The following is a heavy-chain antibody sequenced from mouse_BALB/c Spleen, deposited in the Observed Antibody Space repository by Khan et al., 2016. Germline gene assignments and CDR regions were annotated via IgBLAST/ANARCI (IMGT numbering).Heavy chain of an antibody. CDR3: TTRHDYGSSSFAY. J-gene: IGHJ3*01. CDR1: GYSITSDYA. D-gene: IGHD1-1*01. CDR2: ISYSGTT. V-gene: IGHV3-2*02. Sequence: EVQLQESGPGLVRPSQSLSLTCTVTGYSITSDYAWNWIRQFPGKKLEWMGYISYSGTTSYNPSLKSRVSITRDTSKHQFFLQLTSVTTEDTATXYCTTRHDYGSSSFAYWGQGTLVTVS.